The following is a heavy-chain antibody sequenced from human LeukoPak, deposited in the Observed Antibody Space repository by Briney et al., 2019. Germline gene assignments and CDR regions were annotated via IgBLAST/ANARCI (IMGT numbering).Heavy chain of an antibody. Sequence: GGSLRLSCAASGFTFSDYSLNWVRQAPGKGLEWVGFIRSKAYGGTTEYAASVKGRFTISRDDSKSIAYLQMNSLKTEDTAVYYCTRGTGLGYSGYEYYFDYWGQGTLVTVSS. D-gene: IGHD5-12*01. V-gene: IGHV3-49*04. CDR1: GFTFSDYS. J-gene: IGHJ4*02. CDR3: TRGTGLGYSGYEYYFDY. CDR2: IRSKAYGGTT.